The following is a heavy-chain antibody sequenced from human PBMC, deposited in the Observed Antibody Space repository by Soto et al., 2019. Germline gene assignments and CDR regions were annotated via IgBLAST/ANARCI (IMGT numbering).Heavy chain of an antibody. Sequence: EVQLVESGGGLVQPGGSLRLSCAASGFTFSDHYMDWVRQAPGKGLEWVGRIRNKVNSHPTEYDASVKGRFTISRDDSKNSLDLQMKSLNTEHTAVYYCARGYCSNGVCYRYIDLWGRGTVVTVSS. CDR3: ARGYCSNGVCYRYIDL. CDR1: GFTFSDHY. V-gene: IGHV3-72*01. J-gene: IGHJ2*01. CDR2: IRNKVNSHPT. D-gene: IGHD2-8*01.